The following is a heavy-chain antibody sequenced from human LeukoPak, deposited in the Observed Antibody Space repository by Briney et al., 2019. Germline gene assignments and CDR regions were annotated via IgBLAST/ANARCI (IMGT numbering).Heavy chain of an antibody. CDR3: AKDLAAAAPLSYGMDV. CDR2: ISWNSGSI. CDR1: GFTFDDYA. V-gene: IGHV3-9*01. Sequence: PGRSLRLSCAASGFTFDDYAMHWVRQDPGKGLEWVSGISWNSGSIGYADSVKGRFTISRDNAKNSLYLQMNSLRAEDTALYYCAKDLAAAAPLSYGMDVWGQGTTVTVSS. J-gene: IGHJ6*02. D-gene: IGHD6-13*01.